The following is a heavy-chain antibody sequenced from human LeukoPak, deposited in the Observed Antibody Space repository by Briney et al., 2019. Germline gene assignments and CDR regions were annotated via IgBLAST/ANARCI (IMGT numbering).Heavy chain of an antibody. CDR2: ISWNSGSI. CDR3: AKLAVAGTDGYFDY. D-gene: IGHD6-19*01. CDR1: GFTFDDYA. Sequence: PGRSLRLSCAASGFTFDDYAMHWVRQAPGKGLEWVSGISWNSGSIGYADSVKGRFTISRDNAKNSLYLQMNSLRAEDTALNYCAKLAVAGTDGYFDYWGQGTLVTVSS. J-gene: IGHJ4*02. V-gene: IGHV3-9*01.